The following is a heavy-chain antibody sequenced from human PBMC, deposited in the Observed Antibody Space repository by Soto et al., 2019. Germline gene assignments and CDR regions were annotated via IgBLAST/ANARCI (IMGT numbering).Heavy chain of an antibody. CDR1: GGSISSGNYY. V-gene: IGHV4-30-4*01. J-gene: IGHJ4*02. Sequence: PSETLSLTCTVSGGSISSGNYYWSWIRQPPGKGLEWIGFISYSGSTYYNASLKSRVTISVDTSKNQFSLKLSSVTAADTAVYYCARSDGRYWGQGTLVTVSS. CDR2: ISYSGST. CDR3: ARSDGRY.